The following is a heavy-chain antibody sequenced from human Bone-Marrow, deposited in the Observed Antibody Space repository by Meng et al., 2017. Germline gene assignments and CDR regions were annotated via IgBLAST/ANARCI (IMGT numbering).Heavy chain of an antibody. D-gene: IGHD3-22*01. CDR1: GYTFTGYY. CDR2: INPNSGGT. J-gene: IGHJ4*02. V-gene: IGHV1-2*02. Sequence: ASVKVSCKASGYTFTGYYMHWVRQAPGQGLEWMGWINPNSGGTNYAQKFQGRVTMTRDTSISTAYMELRSLRSDDTAVYYCARVYDSSGRYPLDYWGQGTLVTVSS. CDR3: ARVYDSSGRYPLDY.